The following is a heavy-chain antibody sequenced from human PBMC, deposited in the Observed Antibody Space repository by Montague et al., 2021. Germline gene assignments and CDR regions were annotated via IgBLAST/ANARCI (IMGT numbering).Heavy chain of an antibody. CDR2: IYHGTT. CDR3: AVGSESAWELLHH. V-gene: IGHV4-4*02. D-gene: IGHD1-26*01. J-gene: IGHJ5*02. CDR1: GDSISSKYF. Sequence: SETLSLTCTVSGDSISSKYFWSWLRQPLGKGVECIGEIYHGTTSYSPSLKGRLTVSLDTSKNQFSLKLSSVTAADTAIYYCAVGSESAWELLHHWGQAMLVTVSS.